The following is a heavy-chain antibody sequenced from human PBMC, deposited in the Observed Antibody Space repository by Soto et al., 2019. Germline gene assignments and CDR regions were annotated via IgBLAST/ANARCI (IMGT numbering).Heavy chain of an antibody. D-gene: IGHD3-22*01. V-gene: IGHV4-59*01. J-gene: IGHJ4*02. Sequence: PSETLSLTCTVSGDSITNFHWSWIRQPPGKGLEWTGYVYFSGSTKYNPSFKSRVTMSIDTSKNEFSLRLISVTAADSAAYFCAAYDSEGYFDYWGQGALVTVSS. CDR3: AAYDSEGYFDY. CDR2: VYFSGST. CDR1: GDSITNFH.